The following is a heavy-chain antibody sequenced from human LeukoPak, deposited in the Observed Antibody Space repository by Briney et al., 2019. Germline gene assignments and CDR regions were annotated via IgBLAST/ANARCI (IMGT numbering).Heavy chain of an antibody. D-gene: IGHD2-15*01. V-gene: IGHV3-74*01. CDR1: GFTFSSYW. J-gene: IGHJ4*02. CDR2: INSDGSST. Sequence: PGGSLRLSCAASGFTFSSYWMHWVRQAPGKGMMWVSRINSDGSSTSYADSVKGRFTISRDNAKNTLYLQMNSLRAEDTAVYYCARVVAGTFDYWGQGTLVTVSS. CDR3: ARVVAGTFDY.